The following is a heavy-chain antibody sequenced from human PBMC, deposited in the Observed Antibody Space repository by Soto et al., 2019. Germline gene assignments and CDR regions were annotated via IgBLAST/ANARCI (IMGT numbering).Heavy chain of an antibody. Sequence: GGSLRLSCAASGFTFSSYAMSWVRQAPGRWLEWVSTISGGAGTTYYADSVKGRFTISRDNSENTVYLQMDTLRVEDTAVYFCAKVDSGWYNNRFDPWGQGTLVTVSS. D-gene: IGHD6-19*01. CDR3: AKVDSGWYNNRFDP. CDR2: ISGGAGTT. V-gene: IGHV3-23*01. CDR1: GFTFSSYA. J-gene: IGHJ5*02.